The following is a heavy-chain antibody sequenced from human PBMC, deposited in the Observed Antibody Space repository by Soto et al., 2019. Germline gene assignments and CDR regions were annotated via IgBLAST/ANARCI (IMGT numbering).Heavy chain of an antibody. CDR1: GYTFSDYY. CDR2: IATSGTKI. V-gene: IGHV3-11*01. J-gene: IGHJ4*02. D-gene: IGHD3-3*01. Sequence: PGGSLRLSCAASGYTFSDYYMSWIRQAPGKGLEWISYIATSGTKIYYADSVKGRFTITRDNAKNSPYLEMHSLRDEETAFFYCARPYGIWSGYLSPVGYWGQGTLVTVSS. CDR3: ARPYGIWSGYLSPVGY.